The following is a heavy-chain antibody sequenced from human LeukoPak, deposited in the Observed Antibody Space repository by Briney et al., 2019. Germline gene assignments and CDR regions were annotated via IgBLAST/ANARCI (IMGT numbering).Heavy chain of an antibody. J-gene: IGHJ5*02. D-gene: IGHD5-12*01. CDR1: GYTFTSYG. Sequence: ASVKVSCKASGYTFTSYGISWVRQAPGQGLEWMGWISAYNGNTNYAQKFQGRVTMTTDTSTSTAYMELRSLRSDDTAVYYCARDIDSGYDALWIWFDPWGQGTRVTVSS. V-gene: IGHV1-18*04. CDR2: ISAYNGNT. CDR3: ARDIDSGYDALWIWFDP.